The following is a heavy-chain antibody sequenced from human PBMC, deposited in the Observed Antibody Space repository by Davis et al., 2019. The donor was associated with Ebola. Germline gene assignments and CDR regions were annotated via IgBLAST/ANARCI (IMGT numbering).Heavy chain of an antibody. CDR3: AKDPTDYYYYYGMDV. V-gene: IGHV3-23*01. J-gene: IGHJ6*02. CDR2: ISGRGDYT. Sequence: GGSLRLSCAASGFTFSSYSMNWVRQAPGKGLEWVSAISGRGDYTYHADSVKGRFTISRDNSMNTLYLQLSSLRVEDTAIYYCAKDPTDYYYYYGMDVWGQGTTVTVSS. CDR1: GFTFSSYS.